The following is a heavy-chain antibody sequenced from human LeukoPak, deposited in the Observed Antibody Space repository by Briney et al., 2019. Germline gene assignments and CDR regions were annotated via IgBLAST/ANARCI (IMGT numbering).Heavy chain of an antibody. D-gene: IGHD2-21*01. J-gene: IGHJ6*02. CDR2: IYYSGST. Sequence: PSETLSLTCTVSGGSISSYYWSWIRQPPGKGLEWIGYIYYSGSTNYNPSLKSRVTISVDTSKNQFSLKLSSVTAADTAVYYCARDYSRGGMDVWGQGTTVTVSS. CDR3: ARDYSRGGMDV. CDR1: GGSISSYY. V-gene: IGHV4-59*12.